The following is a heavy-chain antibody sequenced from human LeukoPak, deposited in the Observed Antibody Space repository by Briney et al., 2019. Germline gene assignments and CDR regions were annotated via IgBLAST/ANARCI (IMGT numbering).Heavy chain of an antibody. V-gene: IGHV4-39*07. CDR2: IYYSGST. D-gene: IGHD6-13*01. J-gene: IGHJ6*03. CDR3: ARGRANSSSWYWRYYYYMDV. Sequence: SETLSLTCTVSGGSISSSSYYWGWIRQPPGKGLEWIGSIYYSGSTNYNPSLKSRVTISVDTSKNQFSLKPSSVTAADTAVYYCARGRANSSSWYWRYYYYMDVWGKGTTVTVSS. CDR1: GGSISSSSYY.